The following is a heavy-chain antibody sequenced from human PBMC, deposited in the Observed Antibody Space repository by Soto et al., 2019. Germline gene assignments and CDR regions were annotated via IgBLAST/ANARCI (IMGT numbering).Heavy chain of an antibody. J-gene: IGHJ6*02. V-gene: IGHV3-30*18. D-gene: IGHD3-10*01. CDR3: AKDLKASGGHSGTLNYYSGMDV. CDR1: GFSFSTHG. Sequence: QVQLVESGGGVVQPGRSLRLSCASSGFSFSTHGMQWVRQAPGKGLEWVAIISYDGFIKYSADDVKGRFTISRDNSKNTLFLQMDSLRAEDSAVYYCAKDLKASGGHSGTLNYYSGMDVWGQGTTVSVSS. CDR2: ISYDGFIK.